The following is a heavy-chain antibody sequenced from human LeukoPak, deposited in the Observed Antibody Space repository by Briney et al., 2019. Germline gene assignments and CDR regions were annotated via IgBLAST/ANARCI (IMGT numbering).Heavy chain of an antibody. D-gene: IGHD5-18*01. CDR1: GYTFTSYG. CDR2: ISAYNGNT. V-gene: IGHV1-18*01. J-gene: IGHJ4*02. Sequence: ASVKVSCKAAGYTFTSYGVSWVRQAPGQGLEWMGWISAYNGNTDYAQKLQGRVTMTTDTSTSTAYMELRSLRSDDTAVYYCARGAYRYDFLFDHWGQGTLVTVSS. CDR3: ARGAYRYDFLFDH.